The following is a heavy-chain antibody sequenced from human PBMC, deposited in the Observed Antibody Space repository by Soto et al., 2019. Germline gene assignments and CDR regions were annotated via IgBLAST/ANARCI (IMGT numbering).Heavy chain of an antibody. Sequence: EVQLVQSGAEVKKPGESLKISCKGSGYSFTSYWIGWVRQMPGKGLEWMGIIYPGDSDTRYSPSFQGQVTISADKSISTAYLQWSSLKASDTAMYYCARNYKGYCSGGSCYGDYWFDPWGQGTLVTVSS. V-gene: IGHV5-51*01. CDR1: GYSFTSYW. CDR3: ARNYKGYCSGGSCYGDYWFDP. CDR2: IYPGDSDT. J-gene: IGHJ5*02. D-gene: IGHD2-15*01.